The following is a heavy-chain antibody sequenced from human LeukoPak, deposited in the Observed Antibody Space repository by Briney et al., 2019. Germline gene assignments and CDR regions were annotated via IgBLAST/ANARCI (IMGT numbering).Heavy chain of an antibody. CDR2: ISGSGAST. Sequence: GGSLRLSCLTSGFTLSTNAMSWVRQAPGKGLEWISGISGSGASTHYADSVKGRFTISRDDSRNTLYLQMNSLRAEDTAVYYCAASLPNIVVVPATKGPFGYWGQGALVTVSS. J-gene: IGHJ4*02. CDR3: AASLPNIVVVPATKGPFGY. D-gene: IGHD2-2*01. CDR1: GFTLSTNA. V-gene: IGHV3-23*01.